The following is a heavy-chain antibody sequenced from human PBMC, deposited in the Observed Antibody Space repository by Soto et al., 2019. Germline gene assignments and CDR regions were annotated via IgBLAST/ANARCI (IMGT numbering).Heavy chain of an antibody. CDR3: ATRYYMDV. J-gene: IGHJ6*03. CDR1: GGTLRSET. CDR2: FDPEDGET. Sequence: ASVKASCTVSGGTLRSETISWVRQAPGKGLEWMGGFDPEDGETIYAQKFQGRVTMTEDTSTDTAYMELSSLRSEDTAVYYCATRYYMDVWGKGTTVTVSS. V-gene: IGHV1-24*01.